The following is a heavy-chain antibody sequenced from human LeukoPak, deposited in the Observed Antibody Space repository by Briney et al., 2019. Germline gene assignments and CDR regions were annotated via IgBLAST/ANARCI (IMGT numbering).Heavy chain of an antibody. J-gene: IGHJ1*01. D-gene: IGHD1-7*01. V-gene: IGHV4-39*01. CDR2: IYFRGTT. CDR3: VQNIPGTIEH. CDR1: VGPISSSSYY. Sequence: PSETLSLTCTVSVGPISSSSYYWAWIPQPPGKGLERIGKIYFRGTTYYNPSRKSRVTISIDTSKSQLSLRLSSVTAADTAVYYCVQNIPGTIEHWGQGTLVTVSS.